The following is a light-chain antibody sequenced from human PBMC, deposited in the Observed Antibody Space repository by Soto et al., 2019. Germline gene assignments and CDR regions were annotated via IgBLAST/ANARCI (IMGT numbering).Light chain of an antibody. J-gene: IGKJ1*01. V-gene: IGKV3-20*01. CDR1: QGVRSRY. Sequence: EIVLTQSPGTLSLSTGERATLSCRASQGVRSRYLAWYQQKPGQAPRLLIYGASSRATGIPDRFSGSGSGTDFTLTISRLEPEDFAVYYCQQYGTSPGTFGQGTKVEIK. CDR2: GAS. CDR3: QQYGTSPGT.